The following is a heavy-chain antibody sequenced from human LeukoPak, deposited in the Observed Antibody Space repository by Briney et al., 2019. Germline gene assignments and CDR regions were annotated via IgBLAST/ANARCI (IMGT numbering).Heavy chain of an antibody. CDR3: AKDMIGGEDY. D-gene: IGHD3-22*01. CDR1: GFTLSSYA. J-gene: IGHJ4*02. Sequence: GRSLRLSCAASGFTLSSYAMHWVRQAPGKGLEWVAVISYDGSNKYYADSVKGRFTISRDNSKNTLYLQMNSLRAEDTAVYFCAKDMIGGEDYWGQGTLVTVSS. V-gene: IGHV3-30-3*01. CDR2: ISYDGSNK.